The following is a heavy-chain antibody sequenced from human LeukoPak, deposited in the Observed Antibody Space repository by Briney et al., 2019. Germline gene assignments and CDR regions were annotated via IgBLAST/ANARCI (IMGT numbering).Heavy chain of an antibody. CDR2: LNSDGTT. CDR1: GFSFSSYA. D-gene: IGHD5-12*01. J-gene: IGHJ4*02. Sequence: PGGSLRLSCAASGFSFSSYAMSWVRQAPGKGLEWVSGLNSDGTTRYADSVKGRFTVSRDNSQNTLHLQMNSLRAEDTAIYYCAKSFGRESGYELYSFGFWGQGTLVTVSS. V-gene: IGHV3-23*01. CDR3: AKSFGRESGYELYSFGF.